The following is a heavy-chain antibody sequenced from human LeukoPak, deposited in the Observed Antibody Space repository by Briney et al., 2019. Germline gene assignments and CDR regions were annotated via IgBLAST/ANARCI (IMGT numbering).Heavy chain of an antibody. Sequence: GGSLRLSCAASGFTFSSYWMHWVRQAPGTGLVWVARIKTDGSYSEYADSVKGRFTISRDNAKNTLSLQMNSLRAEDTAVYYCAREGVPGGLNYWGQGSLVTVFS. D-gene: IGHD2-8*02. CDR1: GFTFSSYW. V-gene: IGHV3-74*03. CDR3: AREGVPGGLNY. J-gene: IGHJ4*02. CDR2: IKTDGSYS.